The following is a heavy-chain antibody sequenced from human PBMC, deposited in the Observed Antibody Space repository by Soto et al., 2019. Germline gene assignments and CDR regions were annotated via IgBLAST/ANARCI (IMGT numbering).Heavy chain of an antibody. CDR2: IIPIFGTA. D-gene: IGHD1-26*01. CDR1: GGTFSSYA. Sequence: QVQLVQSGAEVKKPGSSVKVSCKASGGTFSSYAISWVRHAPGQGREWMGGIIPIFGTANYAQKFQGRVTIPADESTSTAYMELSSLRSEDTAVYYCARLNSGSRPFDYWGQETLVTVSS. V-gene: IGHV1-69*01. J-gene: IGHJ4*02. CDR3: ARLNSGSRPFDY.